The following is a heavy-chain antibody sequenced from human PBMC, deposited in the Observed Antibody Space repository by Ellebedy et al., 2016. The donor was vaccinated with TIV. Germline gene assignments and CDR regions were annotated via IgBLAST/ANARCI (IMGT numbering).Heavy chain of an antibody. CDR1: GFSFSSYW. Sequence: GGSLRLSCGASGFSFSSYWMSWVRQAPGKGLEWVANIRQDGSEKYYVDSVKGRFTISRDNARNSLYLQMNSLGADDTAVYYCATDGSYGDYRSPAHAFEFWGQGTMVTVSS. CDR2: IRQDGSEK. D-gene: IGHD4-17*01. J-gene: IGHJ3*01. CDR3: ATDGSYGDYRSPAHAFEF. V-gene: IGHV3-7*01.